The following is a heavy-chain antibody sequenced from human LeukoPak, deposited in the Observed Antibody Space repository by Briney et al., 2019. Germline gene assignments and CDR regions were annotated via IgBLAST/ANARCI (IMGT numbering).Heavy chain of an antibody. CDR1: GFTFSSYA. J-gene: IGHJ4*02. CDR3: ARGADYYGF. V-gene: IGHV3-72*01. CDR2: TRNKANSYTT. Sequence: GGSLRLSCAASGFTFSSYAMSWVRQAPGKGLEWVGRTRNKANSYTTEYAASVKGRFTISRDDSKNSLYLQMNSLKTEDTAVYYCARGADYYGFWGQGTLVTVSS.